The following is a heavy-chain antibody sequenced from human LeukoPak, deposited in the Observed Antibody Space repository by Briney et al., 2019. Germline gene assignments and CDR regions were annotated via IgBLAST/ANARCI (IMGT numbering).Heavy chain of an antibody. CDR2: ISGSGGST. Sequence: GGSLRLSCAASGFTFSSYAMSWVRQAPGKGLEWVSAISGSGGSTYYADSVRGRFTTSRDNSKNTLYLQMNSLRAEDTAVYYCAKRRGTSSGWFFDYWGQGTLVTVSS. V-gene: IGHV3-23*01. CDR3: AKRRGTSSGWFFDY. J-gene: IGHJ4*02. CDR1: GFTFSSYA. D-gene: IGHD6-19*01.